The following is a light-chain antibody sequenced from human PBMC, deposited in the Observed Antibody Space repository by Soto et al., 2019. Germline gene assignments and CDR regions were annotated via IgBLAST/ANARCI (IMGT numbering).Light chain of an antibody. CDR2: GAS. J-gene: IGKJ1*01. V-gene: IGKV3-20*01. CDR1: QSVSSTY. CDR3: HQFYNSPSM. Sequence: DIVLTQSPGTLSLSPGERATLSCRASQSVSSTYLAWYQQKPGHAPRLLIFGASSRATGIPDRFSGSGSGTDFTLSISSLEPEDFAVYYCHQFYNSPSMFGQGTKVEIK.